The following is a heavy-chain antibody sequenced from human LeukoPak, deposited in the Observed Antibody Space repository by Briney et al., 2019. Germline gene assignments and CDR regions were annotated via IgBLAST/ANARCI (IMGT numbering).Heavy chain of an antibody. J-gene: IGHJ5*02. D-gene: IGHD2-15*01. V-gene: IGHV1-69*13. CDR1: GGTFSSYA. CDR3: ARGGRYCSGGSCYFLYNWFDP. CDR2: IIPIFGTA. Sequence: ASVKVSCKASGGTFSSYAISWVRQAPGQGLEWMGGIIPIFGTANYAQKFQGGVTITADESTSTAYMELSSLRSEDTAVYYCARGGRYCSGGSCYFLYNWFDPWGQGTLVTVSS.